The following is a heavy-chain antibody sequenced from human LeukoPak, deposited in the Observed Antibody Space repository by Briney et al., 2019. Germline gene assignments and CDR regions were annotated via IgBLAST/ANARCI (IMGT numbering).Heavy chain of an antibody. CDR1: GGSFSGYY. V-gene: IGHV4-34*01. J-gene: IGHJ4*02. CDR3: ARDYDSSGIFDY. CDR2: INHSGST. Sequence: SETLSLTCAVYGGSFSGYYWSWIRQPPGKWLEWIGEINHSGSTNYNPSLKSRVTISVDTSKNQFSLKLSSVTAADTAVYYCARDYDSSGIFDYWGQGTLVTVSS. D-gene: IGHD3-22*01.